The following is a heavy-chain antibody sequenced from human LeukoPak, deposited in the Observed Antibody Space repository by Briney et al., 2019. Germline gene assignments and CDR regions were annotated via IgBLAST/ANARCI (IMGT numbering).Heavy chain of an antibody. J-gene: IGHJ4*02. V-gene: IGHV3-23*01. CDR2: FIGGGDS. CDR3: GKEVERHFDLRY. CDR1: GLTSGIYA. Sequence: HPGGSLRLSCAASGLTSGIYAMSWVRQAPGKGLEWVSAFIGGGDSFYADSVRGRFSISADKSKNILYLQMNSLRVEDTAVYYCGKEVERHFDLRYWGRGTPVTVSS. D-gene: IGHD2-15*01.